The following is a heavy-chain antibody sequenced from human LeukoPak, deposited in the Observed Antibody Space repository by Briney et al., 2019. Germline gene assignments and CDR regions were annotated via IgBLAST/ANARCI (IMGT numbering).Heavy chain of an antibody. Sequence: GGSLRLSCAASGLTLSTYWMSWVRQAPGKGLEWVANIKQDGTEKYYVDSVKGRFTISRDNAKNSLYLQMNSLRVEDTAVYYCARGKEVVPAAGNWCDPWGQGTLVTVSS. CDR3: ARGKEVVPAAGNWCDP. J-gene: IGHJ5*02. D-gene: IGHD2-2*01. CDR1: GLTLSTYW. CDR2: IKQDGTEK. V-gene: IGHV3-7*01.